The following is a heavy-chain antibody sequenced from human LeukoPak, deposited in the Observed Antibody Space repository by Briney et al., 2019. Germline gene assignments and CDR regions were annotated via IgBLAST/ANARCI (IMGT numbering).Heavy chain of an antibody. V-gene: IGHV6-1*01. CDR1: GDSVSSGTAS. D-gene: IGHD2-15*01. CDR2: TYYRSKWYS. J-gene: IGHJ6*02. CDR3: ARLEVVVGAPGYYYGMDV. Sequence: SQTLSLTCAISGDSVSSGTASWNWIRQSPSRGLEWLGRTYYRSKWYSDFAVSVKSRITINPDTSKNQFSLQLNSVTPEDTAMYFYARLEVVVGAPGYYYGMDVWGQGTTVTVSS.